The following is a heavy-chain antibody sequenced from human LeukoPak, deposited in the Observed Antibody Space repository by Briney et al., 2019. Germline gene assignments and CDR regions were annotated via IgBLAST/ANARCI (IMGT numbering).Heavy chain of an antibody. CDR1: GFTFSSYD. Sequence: GGSLRLSCAASGFTFSSYDMLWVRQATGEGLEWVSTINTAGDTYYPGSVQGRFTVSRENAKSSFYLQMNSLRAGDTAVYFCTRAPPGTGWLIDYWGQGTLVTVSS. J-gene: IGHJ4*02. CDR2: INTAGDT. D-gene: IGHD6-19*01. CDR3: TRAPPGTGWLIDY. V-gene: IGHV3-13*04.